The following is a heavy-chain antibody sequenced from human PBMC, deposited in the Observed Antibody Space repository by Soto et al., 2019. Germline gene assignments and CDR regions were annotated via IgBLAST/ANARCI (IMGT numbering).Heavy chain of an antibody. CDR2: IIPIFGTA. D-gene: IGHD2-15*01. Sequence: QVQLVQSGAEVKKPGSSVKVSCKASGGTFSSYAISWVRQAPGQGLEGMGGIIPIFGTANYAQKFQGRVTSPADESTSTAYMELSSLRSEDTAVYYCARDRCSGGSCDFNWCDPWGQGTLVTVSS. CDR3: ARDRCSGGSCDFNWCDP. CDR1: GGTFSSYA. V-gene: IGHV1-69*01. J-gene: IGHJ5*02.